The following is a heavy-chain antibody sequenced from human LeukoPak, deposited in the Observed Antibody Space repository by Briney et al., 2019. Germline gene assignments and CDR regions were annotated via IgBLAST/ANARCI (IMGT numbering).Heavy chain of an antibody. CDR3: ARESEEATIGGSFDY. CDR1: GLTVSSYS. J-gene: IGHJ4*02. D-gene: IGHD5-12*01. CDR2: ISSSSSTI. V-gene: IGHV3-48*02. Sequence: GGSLRLSCVASGLTVSSYSMNWVRQAPGKGLEWVSYISSSSSTIYYADSVKGRFTISRDNAKNSLDLQMNSLRDEDTAVYYCARESEEATIGGSFDYWGQGTLVTVSS.